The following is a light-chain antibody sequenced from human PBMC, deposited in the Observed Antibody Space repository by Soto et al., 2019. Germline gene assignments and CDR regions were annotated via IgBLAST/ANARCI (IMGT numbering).Light chain of an antibody. V-gene: IGKV3-20*01. CDR1: QSVTSSY. J-gene: IGKJ4*01. CDR2: GAS. CDR3: QQYDSSFT. Sequence: EIVLTQSPGTLSLSPGERATLSCRASQSVTSSYLAWFQQKPGQAPRLLIYGASNRDTGIPDRFSGSGSGTDFTLTISRLEPEDFAVYYCQQYDSSFTFGGGTKVEMK.